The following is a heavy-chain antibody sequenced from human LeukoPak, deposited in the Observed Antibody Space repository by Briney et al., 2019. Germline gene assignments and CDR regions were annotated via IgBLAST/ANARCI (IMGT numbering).Heavy chain of an antibody. CDR2: ISGGGHST. J-gene: IGHJ4*02. CDR1: RFTFSSYA. CDR3: ATTLRDDLWSGIDY. D-gene: IGHD3-3*01. Sequence: GGSLRLSCAASRFTFSSYAMNWVRQAPGKGLEWVSVISGGGHSTYYADSVQGRFIISRDISTNTVYLQLNSLRADDTAIYYCATTLRDDLWSGIDYWGQGTLVTVSS. V-gene: IGHV3-23*01.